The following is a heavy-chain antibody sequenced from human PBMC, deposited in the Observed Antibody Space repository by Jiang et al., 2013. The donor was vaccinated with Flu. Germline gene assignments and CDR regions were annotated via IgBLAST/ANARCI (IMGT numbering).Heavy chain of an antibody. D-gene: IGHD6-13*01. CDR2: INVADGDT. CDR3: ARWGGPYRSDWYFGYFEV. V-gene: IGHV1-3*01. Sequence: VKVSCTAFWIHLLQPCYALAAPGPPGQRLEWMGRINVADGDTKYFQRFQGRITITRDTSASTVYMELHRLTSEDTAMYYCARWGGPYRSDWYFGYFEVWGRGSLVTVSS. CDR1: IHLLQPC. J-gene: IGHJ2*01.